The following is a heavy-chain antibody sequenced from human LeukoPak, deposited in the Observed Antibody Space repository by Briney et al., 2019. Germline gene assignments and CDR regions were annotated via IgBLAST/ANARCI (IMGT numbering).Heavy chain of an antibody. D-gene: IGHD3-3*01. J-gene: IGHJ4*02. V-gene: IGHV3-23*01. CDR3: AKGGHDFWSGYYYFDY. CDR1: EFTFSSYV. CDR2: ISGSDGST. Sequence: GGSLRLSCAASEFTFSSYVMTWVRQAPGKGLEWVSTISGSDGSTYYADSVKGRFTISRDNSKNTLYLQMNGLRAEDTAVYYCAKGGHDFWSGYYYFDYWGQGTLVTVSS.